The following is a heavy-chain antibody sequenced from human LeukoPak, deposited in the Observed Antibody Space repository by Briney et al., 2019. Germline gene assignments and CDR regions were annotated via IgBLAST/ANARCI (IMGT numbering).Heavy chain of an antibody. D-gene: IGHD3-22*01. CDR2: INHSGST. J-gene: IGHJ4*02. Sequence: SETLSLTCAVYGGSFSGYYWSWIRQPPGEGLEWIGEINHSGSTNYNPSLKSRVTISVDTSKNQFSLKLSSVTAADTAVYYCARGPKNYYDSSGYYYVYWGQGTLVTVSS. CDR1: GGSFSGYY. V-gene: IGHV4-34*01. CDR3: ARGPKNYYDSSGYYYVY.